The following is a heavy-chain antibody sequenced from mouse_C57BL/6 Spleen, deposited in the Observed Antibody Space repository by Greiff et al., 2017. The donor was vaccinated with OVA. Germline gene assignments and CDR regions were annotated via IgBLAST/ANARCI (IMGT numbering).Heavy chain of an antibody. Sequence: VKLQESGPELVKPGASVKISCKASGYAFSSSWMNWVKQRPGKGLEWIGRIYPGDGDTNYNGKFKGKATLTADKSSSTAYMQLSSLTSEDSAVYFCARSDGNYFFDYWGQGTTLTVSS. CDR3: ARSDGNYFFDY. CDR2: IYPGDGDT. J-gene: IGHJ2*01. CDR1: GYAFSSSW. V-gene: IGHV1-82*01. D-gene: IGHD2-1*01.